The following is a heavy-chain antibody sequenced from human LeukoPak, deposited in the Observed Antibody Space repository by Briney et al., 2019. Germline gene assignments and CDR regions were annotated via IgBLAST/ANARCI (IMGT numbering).Heavy chain of an antibody. D-gene: IGHD3-22*01. CDR3: AREGLVVVHLDY. Sequence: ASVKVSCKASGGTFSSYAISWVRQAPGQGLEWMGRIIPIFGTANYAQKFQGRATITTDESTSTAYMELSSLRSEDTAVYYCAREGLVVVHLDYWGQGTLVTVSS. V-gene: IGHV1-69*05. J-gene: IGHJ4*02. CDR1: GGTFSSYA. CDR2: IIPIFGTA.